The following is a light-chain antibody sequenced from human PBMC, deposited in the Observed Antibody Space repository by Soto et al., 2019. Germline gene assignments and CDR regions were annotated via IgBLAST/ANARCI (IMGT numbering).Light chain of an antibody. CDR1: QGSSSY. V-gene: IGKV1-9*01. J-gene: IGKJ5*01. CDR2: AGS. Sequence: IQLTQSPSSLSASVGDRVTITCRASQGSSSYFAWYQQKPGKAPKILIYAGSTLQSGVPSRFSGIGSGTDFNLAIRTRQPEDFATPFCQQLNSYPVTVGQGTRLEIK. CDR3: QQLNSYPVT.